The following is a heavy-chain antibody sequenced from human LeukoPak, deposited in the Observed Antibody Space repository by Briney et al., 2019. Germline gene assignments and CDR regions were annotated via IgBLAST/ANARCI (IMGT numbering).Heavy chain of an antibody. CDR3: AKVDTAMATFDY. CDR2: INPNSGGT. D-gene: IGHD5-18*01. CDR1: GYTFTGYY. J-gene: IGHJ4*02. Sequence: ASVKVSCKASGYTFTGYYMHWVRQAPGQGLEWMGWINPNSGGTNYAQKFQGRVTMTRDTSISTAYMELSRLRSDDTAVYYCAKVDTAMATFDYWGQVTLVTVSS. V-gene: IGHV1-2*02.